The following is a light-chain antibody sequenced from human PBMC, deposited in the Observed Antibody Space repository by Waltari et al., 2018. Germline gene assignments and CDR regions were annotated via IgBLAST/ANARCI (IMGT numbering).Light chain of an antibody. CDR1: SGHSSNI. Sequence: QLVLTQSPSASASLGASAKLTCTLSSGHSSNIIAWLQQRPERGPRYVMKVNSDGSHSKGDDIPDRFSGSSSGAERYLTISSLQSEDEADYYGETGGHGTWVFGGGTKLTVL. CDR3: ETGGHGTWV. CDR2: VNSDGSH. J-gene: IGLJ3*02. V-gene: IGLV4-69*01.